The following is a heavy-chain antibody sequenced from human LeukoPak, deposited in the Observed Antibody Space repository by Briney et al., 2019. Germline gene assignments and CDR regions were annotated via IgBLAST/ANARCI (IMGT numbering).Heavy chain of an antibody. D-gene: IGHD3-16*02. CDR1: GFTFSSYS. J-gene: IGHJ4*02. Sequence: GGSLRLSCAASGFTFSSYSMNWVRQAPGNGLEWVSSISSSSSYIYYADSVKGRFTISRDNAKNSLYLRMNSLRAEDTAVYYCARAQLDYVWGSYRYADYWGQGTLVTVSS. V-gene: IGHV3-21*01. CDR2: ISSSSSYI. CDR3: ARAQLDYVWGSYRYADY.